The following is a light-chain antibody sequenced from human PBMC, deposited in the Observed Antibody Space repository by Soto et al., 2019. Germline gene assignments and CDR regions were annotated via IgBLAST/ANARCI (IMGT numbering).Light chain of an antibody. CDR2: SAS. CDR1: PDTGNF. CDR3: QKCKVAPFP. Sequence: DIQMTQSPSSLCAFVGDRVTITCRASPDTGNFLAWYQQKPRKFPTLLIYSASTLQSRVPSRFSGSGSGTDFTLTISRLQPEDVATYYCQKCKVAPFPFAGGTEVDIK. V-gene: IGKV1-27*01. J-gene: IGKJ4*01.